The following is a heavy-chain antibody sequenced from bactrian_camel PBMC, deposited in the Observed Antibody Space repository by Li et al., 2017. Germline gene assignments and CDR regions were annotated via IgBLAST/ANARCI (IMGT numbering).Heavy chain of an antibody. CDR3: AAFTTSRWTGVFLPSQWKS. J-gene: IGHJ4*01. D-gene: IGHD8*01. V-gene: IGHV3S53*01. Sequence: HVQLVESGGGSVQAGGSLKLSCAASTNILSTCGMAWFRQAPGKEREAVASIVTSGGISSYAAPVKCRFTISQDKTKNTVYLQMNSLKPEDTAMYCCAAFTTSRWTGVFLPSQWKSWGQGTQVTVS. CDR2: IVTSGGIS. CDR1: TNILSTCG.